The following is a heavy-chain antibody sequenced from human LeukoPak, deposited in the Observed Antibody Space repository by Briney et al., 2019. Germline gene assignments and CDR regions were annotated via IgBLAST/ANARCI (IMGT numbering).Heavy chain of an antibody. J-gene: IGHJ3*02. Sequence: SETLSLTCTVSGASIRGFYWTWIRQPAGMGLEWIGRIYTSGNTKYNPSLKTRVTMSVDTSKNQLSLRLNSVAAADTAVHYCAKSNGYGLIDIWGQGTMVTVSS. CDR3: AKSNGYGLIDI. V-gene: IGHV4-4*07. CDR2: IYTSGNT. CDR1: GASIRGFY. D-gene: IGHD3-22*01.